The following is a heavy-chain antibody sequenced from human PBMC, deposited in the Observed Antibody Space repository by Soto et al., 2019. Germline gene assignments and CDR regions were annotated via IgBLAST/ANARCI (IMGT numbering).Heavy chain of an antibody. Sequence: GGSLRLSCAASGFTFSSYAMSWVRQAPGKGLEWVSSISISGGSTYYADSVKGRFTISRDNSKNTLFLQMNSLRAEDTAVYYCAKDLQLYFSDSSSYYDYWGQGTLVTVSS. CDR1: GFTFSSYA. CDR3: AKDLQLYFSDSSSYYDY. D-gene: IGHD3-22*01. V-gene: IGHV3-23*01. CDR2: ISISGGST. J-gene: IGHJ4*02.